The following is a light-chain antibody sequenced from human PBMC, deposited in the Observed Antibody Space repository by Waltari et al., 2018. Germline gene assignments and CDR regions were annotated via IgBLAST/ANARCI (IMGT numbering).Light chain of an antibody. CDR1: NIGSQS. CDR2: DDS. V-gene: IGLV3-21*02. J-gene: IGLJ3*02. Sequence: SYVLTQPPSVSVAPGPSAQITCGGNNIGSQSAPWYQQKPGQAPVLVVYDDSDRPSGIPERFSGSNSGNTAALTISRVEAGDEADYYCQVWDSSSDSWVFGGGTKLTVL. CDR3: QVWDSSSDSWV.